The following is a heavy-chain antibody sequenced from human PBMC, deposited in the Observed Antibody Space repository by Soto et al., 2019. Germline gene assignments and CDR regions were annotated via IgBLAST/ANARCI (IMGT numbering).Heavy chain of an antibody. J-gene: IGHJ1*01. CDR2: IYYTWGT. D-gene: IGHD6-25*01. CDR1: GDSIGSTDSY. CDR3: ARGGSGWAEYFQH. Sequence: QVQLQESGPGLVEPSQTLSLTCTVSGDSIGSTDSYWSWIRRPQGKGLEWIGYIYYTWGTVYNPSLKYRLTISLETSKNQFSLTLTSVTAADTGMYYCARGGSGWAEYFQHWGQGTLVAVSS. V-gene: IGHV4-30-4*08.